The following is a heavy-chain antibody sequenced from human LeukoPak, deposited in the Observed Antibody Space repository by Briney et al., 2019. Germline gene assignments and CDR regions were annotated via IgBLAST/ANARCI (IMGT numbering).Heavy chain of an antibody. Sequence: GGSLRLSCAASGFTFSSYTMNWVRQAPGKGLEWVSSISSSSSYIYYADSVKGRLTISRDNAKNSLYLQMNSLRAEDTAVYYCARDPTPRYCSGGSCYTHYGMDVWGQGTTLTVSS. J-gene: IGHJ6*02. V-gene: IGHV3-21*01. CDR3: ARDPTPRYCSGGSCYTHYGMDV. CDR1: GFTFSSYT. CDR2: ISSSSSYI. D-gene: IGHD2-15*01.